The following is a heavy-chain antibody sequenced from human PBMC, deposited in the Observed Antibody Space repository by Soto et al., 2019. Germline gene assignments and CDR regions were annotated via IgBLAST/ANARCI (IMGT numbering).Heavy chain of an antibody. CDR3: ARAVGANSGNNWKPPPMDF. V-gene: IGHV6-1*01. CDR2: TYYRSKWYN. CDR1: GDSVSSNSAA. D-gene: IGHD1-20*01. Sequence: SQTLSLTCAISGDSVSSNSAAWNWIRQSPSRGLEWLGRTYYRSKWYNDYAVSVKSRITINPDTSKNQFSLQLNSVTPEDTAVNYCARAVGANSGNNWKPPPMDFWGKGTTVTVSS. J-gene: IGHJ6*03.